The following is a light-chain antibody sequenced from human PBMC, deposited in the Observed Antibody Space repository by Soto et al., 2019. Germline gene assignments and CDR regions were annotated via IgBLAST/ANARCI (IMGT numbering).Light chain of an antibody. Sequence: QSALTQPRSVSGSPGQSVTISCTGTSSDIGAYNYVSWFQQHPGKAPKLMMSDASKRPSGVPDRLSGSKSGTTAAQTISGLQGEDEADYYCCSYAGSYTLLFGGGTKVTVL. CDR1: SSDIGAYNY. J-gene: IGLJ2*01. CDR2: DAS. V-gene: IGLV2-11*01. CDR3: CSYAGSYTLL.